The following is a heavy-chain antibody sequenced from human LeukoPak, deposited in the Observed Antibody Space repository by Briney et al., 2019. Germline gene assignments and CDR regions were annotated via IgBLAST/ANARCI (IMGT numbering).Heavy chain of an antibody. J-gene: IGHJ4*02. Sequence: AAVKVSRKASGYTFTRYCFSWVRLAPGPGLEWVGWVSAYNGNTNYAQKLQGRVTMTTDTSTSTAYMELRSLRSDDTAVYYCARDRYYDILTGYPRAFDYWGQGTLVTVSS. CDR3: ARDRYYDILTGYPRAFDY. V-gene: IGHV1-18*01. CDR1: GYTFTRYC. D-gene: IGHD3-9*01. CDR2: VSAYNGNT.